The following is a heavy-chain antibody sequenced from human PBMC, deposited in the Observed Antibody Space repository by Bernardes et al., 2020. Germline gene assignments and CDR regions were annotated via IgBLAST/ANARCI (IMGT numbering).Heavy chain of an antibody. D-gene: IGHD2-2*01. V-gene: IGHV4-34*01. CDR2: INHSGST. CDR1: GGSFSGYY. CDR3: AREGTIWVVVRHYYYGMDV. J-gene: IGHJ6*04. Sequence: SETLSLTCAVYGGSFSGYYWSWIRQPPGKGLEWIGEINHSGSTNYNPSLKSRVTISVDTSKNQFSLKLSSVTAADTAVYYCAREGTIWVVVRHYYYGMDVWGKGTTVTVSS.